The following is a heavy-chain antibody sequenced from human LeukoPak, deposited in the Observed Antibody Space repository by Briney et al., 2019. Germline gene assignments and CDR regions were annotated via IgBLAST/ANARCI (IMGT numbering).Heavy chain of an antibody. CDR2: IIPILGIA. Sequence: GASVKVSCKASGGTFSSYAISWVRQAPGQGLEWMGRIIPILGIANYAQKFQGRVTITADKSTSTAYMGLSSLRSEDTAVYYCARVSSGWYSNWFDPWGQGTLVTVSS. CDR1: GGTFSSYA. CDR3: ARVSSGWYSNWFDP. D-gene: IGHD6-19*01. J-gene: IGHJ5*02. V-gene: IGHV1-69*04.